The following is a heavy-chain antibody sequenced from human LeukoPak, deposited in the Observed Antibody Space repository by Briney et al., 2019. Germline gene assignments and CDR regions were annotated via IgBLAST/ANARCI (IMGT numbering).Heavy chain of an antibody. CDR1: GGSISSGGYS. CDR2: IYHSGST. D-gene: IGHD2/OR15-2a*01. V-gene: IGHV4-30-2*01. Sequence: PSQTLSLTCAVSGGSISSGGYSWSWIRQPPGKGLEWIGYIYHSGSTYYNPSLKSRVTISVDRSKNQFSLKLSSVTAADTAVYYCARSSTPHYPSFLNWFDPWGQGTLVTVSS. CDR3: ARSSTPHYPSFLNWFDP. J-gene: IGHJ5*02.